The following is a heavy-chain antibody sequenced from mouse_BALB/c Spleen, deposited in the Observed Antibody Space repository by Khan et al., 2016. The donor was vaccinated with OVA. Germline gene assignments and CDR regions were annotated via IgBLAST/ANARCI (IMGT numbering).Heavy chain of an antibody. CDR3: ARPLVYLDNNSIDY. V-gene: IGHV5-9-3*01. J-gene: IGHJ2*02. CDR1: GFTFINYA. D-gene: IGHD2-10*02. Sequence: ELVESGGGLVRPGGSLKLSCAASGFTFINYAMSWVRQTPEKRLEWVATISSGGSYTYYPDSVTGRFTISRDNAENTLYLQMSSLRSEDTAMYYCARPLVYLDNNSIDYWGQGTSLTVSS. CDR2: ISSGGSYT.